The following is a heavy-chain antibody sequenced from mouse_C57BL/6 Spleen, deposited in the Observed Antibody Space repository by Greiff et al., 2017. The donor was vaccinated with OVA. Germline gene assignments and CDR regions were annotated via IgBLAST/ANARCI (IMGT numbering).Heavy chain of an antibody. CDR1: GFNIKDDY. Sequence: VQLKQSGAELVRPGASVKLSCTASGFNIKDDYMHWVKQRPEQGLEWIGWIDPENGDTEYASKFQGKATITADTSSNTAYLELSSLTSEDTAVYYCTTYDYDPYYAMDYWGQGTSVTVSS. V-gene: IGHV14-4*01. CDR2: IDPENGDT. D-gene: IGHD2-4*01. CDR3: TTYDYDPYYAMDY. J-gene: IGHJ4*01.